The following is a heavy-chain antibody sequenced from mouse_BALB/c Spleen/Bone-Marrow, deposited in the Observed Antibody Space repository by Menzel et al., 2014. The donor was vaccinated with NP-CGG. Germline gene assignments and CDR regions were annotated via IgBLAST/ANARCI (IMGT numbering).Heavy chain of an antibody. D-gene: IGHD1-1*01. Sequence: VQLVESGAELVKPGASVKLSCKASGYTFTSYWMHWVKQRPGQGLEWIGEINPSNGRTNYNEKYKSKATLTVDKSSSTAFMQLSRMTSEDSAVYYCARRATTVVATDYWGQGTTLTVSS. V-gene: IGHV1S81*02. CDR2: INPSNGRT. CDR3: ARRATTVVATDY. CDR1: GYTFTSYW. J-gene: IGHJ2*01.